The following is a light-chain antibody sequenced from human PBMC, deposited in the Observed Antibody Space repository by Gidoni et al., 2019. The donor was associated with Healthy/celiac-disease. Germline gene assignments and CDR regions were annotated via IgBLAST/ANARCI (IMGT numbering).Light chain of an antibody. CDR1: QGISSS. J-gene: IGKJ4*01. V-gene: IGKV1-9*01. CDR3: QHLNSYPLT. Sequence: DIQLTQSPSFLSASVGDRVNITCRASQGISSSLAWYQQKPGKAPKLLIYAASTLQSGVPSRFSGSGSGTDFTLTISSLQPEDFATYYCQHLNSYPLTFGGGTKVEIK. CDR2: AAS.